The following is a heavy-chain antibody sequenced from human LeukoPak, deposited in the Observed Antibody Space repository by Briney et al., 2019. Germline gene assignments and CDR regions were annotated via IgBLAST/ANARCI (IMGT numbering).Heavy chain of an antibody. CDR1: GRSISSYY. J-gene: IGHJ4*02. D-gene: IGHD2-15*01. Sequence: SETLSLTCTVSGRSISSYYWSWIRQPAGKGLDWIGRIYTSGSTNYNPSLKSRVTMSVDTSKNQFSLKLSSVTAADTAVYYCARLYCSGGSCYYVYWGQGTLVTVSS. CDR2: IYTSGST. V-gene: IGHV4-4*07. CDR3: ARLYCSGGSCYYVY.